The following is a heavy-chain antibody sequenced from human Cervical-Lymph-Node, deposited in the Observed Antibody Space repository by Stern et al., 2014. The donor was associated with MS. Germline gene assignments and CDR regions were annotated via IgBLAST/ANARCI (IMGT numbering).Heavy chain of an antibody. CDR2: MSFVGGNK. CDR1: GFSFSNSG. CDR3: MGVGDAMHV. Sequence: VQLVESGGGVAQPGRSLTLSCAASGFSFSNSGMHWVRQAPGKGLEWVAVMSFVGGNKKYGDSVKGRFSISRDMANNTLFLQMNSLRPEDTAVYYCMGVGDAMHVWGQGTTVIVSS. J-gene: IGHJ6*02. V-gene: IGHV3-30*03.